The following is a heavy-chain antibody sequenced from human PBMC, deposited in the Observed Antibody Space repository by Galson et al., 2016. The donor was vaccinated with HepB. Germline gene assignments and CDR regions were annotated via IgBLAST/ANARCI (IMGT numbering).Heavy chain of an antibody. Sequence: SLRLSCAASGFTLSSYGMNWVRQAPGTGLEWVSYITSNGGTVYYADSVKGRFTISRDTAQNSLYLQMNSLRDEDTAVYYCARDTYAGPDYGGQGTLVTVSS. J-gene: IGHJ4*02. V-gene: IGHV3-48*02. D-gene: IGHD2-2*01. CDR1: GFTLSSYG. CDR3: ARDTYAGPDY. CDR2: ITSNGGTV.